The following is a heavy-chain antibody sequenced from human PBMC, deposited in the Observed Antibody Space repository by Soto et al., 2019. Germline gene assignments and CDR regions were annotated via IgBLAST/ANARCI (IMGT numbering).Heavy chain of an antibody. CDR2: INHSGST. J-gene: IGHJ4*02. CDR3: ARSLIVCCITGTRIIGYFFDY. Sequence: PSETLSLTCAVYGGSFSGYYWSWIRQPPGKGLEWIGEINHSGSTNYNPSLKSRVTISVDTSKNQFSLKLSSVAAAATAVYYCARSLIVCCITGTRIIGYFFDYWGQGTLVTVSS. D-gene: IGHD1-7*01. V-gene: IGHV4-34*01. CDR1: GGSFSGYY.